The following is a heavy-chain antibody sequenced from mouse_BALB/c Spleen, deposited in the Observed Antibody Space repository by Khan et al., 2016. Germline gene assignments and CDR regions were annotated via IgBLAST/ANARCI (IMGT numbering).Heavy chain of an antibody. J-gene: IGHJ3*01. CDR1: GYTFTSYW. CDR2: IYPGDGDT. Sequence: QVQLQQSGAELARPGASVKLSCKASGYTFTSYWMQWVKQRPGQGLQWIGTIYPGDGDTRYTQKFKGKATLTADKSSSTAYMQLSSLASEDSAVYYCARGGYGNYFFAYWGQGTRVTVSA. CDR3: ARGGYGNYFFAY. D-gene: IGHD2-1*01. V-gene: IGHV1-87*01.